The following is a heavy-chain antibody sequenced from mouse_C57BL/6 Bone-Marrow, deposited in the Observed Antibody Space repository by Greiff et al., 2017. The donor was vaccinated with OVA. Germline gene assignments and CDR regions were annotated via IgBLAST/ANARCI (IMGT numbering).Heavy chain of an antibody. D-gene: IGHD2-5*01. CDR1: GYSFTGYY. CDR3: ARYSNFYYFDY. CDR2: INPSTGGT. J-gene: IGHJ2*01. Sequence: EVQLQQSGPELVKPGASVKISCKASGYSFTGYYMNWVKQSPEKSLEWIGEINPSTGGTTYNQKFKAKATLTVDKSSSTAYMPLKSLTSEDSAVYYCARYSNFYYFDYWGQGTTLTVSS. V-gene: IGHV1-42*01.